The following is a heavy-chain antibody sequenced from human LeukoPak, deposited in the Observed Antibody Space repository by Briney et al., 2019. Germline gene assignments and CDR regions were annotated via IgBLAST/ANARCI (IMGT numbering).Heavy chain of an antibody. D-gene: IGHD5-18*01. V-gene: IGHV3-48*03. Sequence: GGSLRLSCAASGFTFSSYEMNWVRPAPGKGLGWVSYISSSGSTIYYADSVKGRFTISRDNAKNTLYLQMNSLRADDTAVYYCAGVDAAMPDAFDIWGQGTTVTVSS. J-gene: IGHJ3*02. CDR3: AGVDAAMPDAFDI. CDR1: GFTFSSYE. CDR2: ISSSGSTI.